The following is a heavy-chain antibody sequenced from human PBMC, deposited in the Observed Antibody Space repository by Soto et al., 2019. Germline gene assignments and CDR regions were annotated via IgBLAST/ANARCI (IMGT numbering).Heavy chain of an antibody. CDR1: GFTFSSYS. Sequence: PGGSLRLSCAASGFTFSSYSMNWVRQAPGKGLEWVSSISSSSSYIYYADSVKGRFTISRDNAKNSLYLQMNSLRAEDTAVYYCARDLLYGPGYYYYYGMDVWGQGTTVTVSS. CDR3: ARDLLYGPGYYYYYGMDV. CDR2: ISSSSSYI. D-gene: IGHD3-10*01. V-gene: IGHV3-21*01. J-gene: IGHJ6*02.